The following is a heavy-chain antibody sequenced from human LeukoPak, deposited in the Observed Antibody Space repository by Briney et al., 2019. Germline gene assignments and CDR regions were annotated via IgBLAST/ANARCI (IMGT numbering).Heavy chain of an antibody. CDR1: GFTFNKYS. D-gene: IGHD2-15*01. Sequence: PGGSLRLSCVASGFTFNKYSMNWVRQAPGKGLEWVSGISGGPVSTSYADSVKGRFTISRDNSKNMLYMKMNSLRVEDTAVYYCAKSGRYCSGSSCYQEASLDYWGQGTLVTVSS. CDR3: AKSGRYCSGSSCYQEASLDY. V-gene: IGHV3-23*01. J-gene: IGHJ4*02. CDR2: ISGGPVST.